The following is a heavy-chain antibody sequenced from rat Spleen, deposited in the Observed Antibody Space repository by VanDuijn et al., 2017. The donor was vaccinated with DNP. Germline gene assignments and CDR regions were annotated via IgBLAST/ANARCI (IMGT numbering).Heavy chain of an antibody. CDR1: GFTFSNYD. CDR3: AIANGNY. V-gene: IGHV5-7*01. Sequence: EVQLVESGGGLVQPGRSLKLSCAASGFTFSNYDMAWVRQAPKRGLEWVATISYDGGTTYYPDSVKGRFTISRDNAENTVYLQMNSLRSEDTATYYCAIANGNYWGQGVMVTVSS. J-gene: IGHJ2*01. CDR2: ISYDGGTT. D-gene: IGHD4-1*01.